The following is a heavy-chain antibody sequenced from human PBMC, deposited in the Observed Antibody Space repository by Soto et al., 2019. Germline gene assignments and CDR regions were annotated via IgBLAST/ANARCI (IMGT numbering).Heavy chain of an antibody. J-gene: IGHJ3*02. D-gene: IGHD3-22*01. CDR3: ASASLGTYYYDSSGLSIGAFDI. CDR1: GGTFSSYA. V-gene: IGHV1-69*06. Sequence: SVKVSCKASGGTFSSYAISWVRQAPGQGLEWMGGIIPIFGTANYAQKFQGRVTITADKSTSTAYMELSSLRSEDTAVYYCASASLGTYYYDSSGLSIGAFDIWGQGTMVTVSS. CDR2: IIPIFGTA.